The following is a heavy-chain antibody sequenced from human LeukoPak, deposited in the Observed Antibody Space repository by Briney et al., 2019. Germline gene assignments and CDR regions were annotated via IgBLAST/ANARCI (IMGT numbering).Heavy chain of an antibody. V-gene: IGHV3-9*01. Sequence: PGGSLRLSCAASGFAFDAYAMHWVRRGPGKGLEWVSSISWNSGRIAYADSVKGRFTVSRDNADKLVYLQMDSLRADDRALYYCAKDMYRHSSSSGPFDHWGRGALVTVSS. CDR2: ISWNSGRI. CDR1: GFAFDAYA. D-gene: IGHD2/OR15-2a*01. J-gene: IGHJ4*02. CDR3: AKDMYRHSSSSGPFDH.